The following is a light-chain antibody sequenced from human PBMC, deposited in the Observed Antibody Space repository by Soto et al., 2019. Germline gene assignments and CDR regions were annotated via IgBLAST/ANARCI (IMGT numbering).Light chain of an antibody. V-gene: IGKV1-27*01. CDR1: QGIGNY. CDR3: QKYNSAPRT. J-gene: IGKJ2*01. CDR2: GAS. Sequence: DIQMTQSPSSVSASVGDRVTITCRASQGIGNYLAWYQQKPGKVPKLLIYGASTFQSGVPSRFSGSGSGTDFTLTISSLQPEDFSTYYCQKYNSAPRTFGQGTKLEIK.